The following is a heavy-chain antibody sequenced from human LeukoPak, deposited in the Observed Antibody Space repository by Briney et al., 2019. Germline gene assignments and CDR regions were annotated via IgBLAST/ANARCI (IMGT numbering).Heavy chain of an antibody. D-gene: IGHD3-22*01. Sequence: GGSLRLSCTGSGFIFGDYAMSWIRQAPGEGLEWVGFIRSKASGATTDYAAPVKGRFTISRDDSKNTLYLQMNSLKTEDTAVYYCTTDLYDSSGYTPLDYWGQGTLVTVSS. J-gene: IGHJ4*02. CDR2: IRSKASGATT. V-gene: IGHV3-49*03. CDR3: TTDLYDSSGYTPLDY. CDR1: GFIFGDYA.